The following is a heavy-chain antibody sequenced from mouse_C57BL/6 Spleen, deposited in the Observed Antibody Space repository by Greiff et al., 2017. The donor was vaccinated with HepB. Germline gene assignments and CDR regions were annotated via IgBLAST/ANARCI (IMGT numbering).Heavy chain of an antibody. J-gene: IGHJ2*01. CDR1: GYTFTSYW. CDR2: IDPSDSYT. D-gene: IGHD2-5*01. Sequence: QVQLQQSGAELVMPGASVKLSCKASGYTFTSYWMHWVKQRPGQGLEWIGEIDPSDSYTNYNQKFKGKSTLTVDKSSSTAYMQLSSLTSEDSAVYYCARSYYSNPYFDYWGQGTTLTVSS. CDR3: ARSYYSNPYFDY. V-gene: IGHV1-69*01.